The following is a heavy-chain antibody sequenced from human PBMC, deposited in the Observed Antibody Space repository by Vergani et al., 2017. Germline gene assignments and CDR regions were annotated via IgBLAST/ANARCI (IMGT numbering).Heavy chain of an antibody. CDR2: INAGNGNT. D-gene: IGHD4-11*01. CDR1: GYTFTSYA. J-gene: IGHJ5*02. CDR3: SRGRLDCSIGWFDP. V-gene: IGHV1-3*01. Sequence: QVQLVQSGAEVKKPGASVKVSCKASGYTFTSYAMHWVRQAPGQRLEWMGWINAGNGNTKYSQKFQGRVTITRDTSASTAYMELSSLRAEDTAVCYCSRGRLDCSIGWFDPWGQGTLVTVSS.